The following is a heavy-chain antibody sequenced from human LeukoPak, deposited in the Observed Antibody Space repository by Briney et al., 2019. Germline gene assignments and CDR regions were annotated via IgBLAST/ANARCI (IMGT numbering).Heavy chain of an antibody. CDR1: GFTFSSYA. J-gene: IGHJ4*02. D-gene: IGHD3-22*01. CDR2: ISGSGGGT. Sequence: GGSLRLSCAASGFTFSSYAMSWVRQAPGKGLEWVSAISGSGGGTYYADSVKGRFTISRDNSKNTLYLQMNSLRAEDTAVYYCAKDLYGSRYYYDSSGYPVDYWGQGTLVTVSS. CDR3: AKDLYGSRYYYDSSGYPVDY. V-gene: IGHV3-23*01.